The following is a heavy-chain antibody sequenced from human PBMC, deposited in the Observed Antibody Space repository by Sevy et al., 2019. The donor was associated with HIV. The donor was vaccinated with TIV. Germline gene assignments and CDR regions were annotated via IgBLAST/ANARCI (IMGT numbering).Heavy chain of an antibody. D-gene: IGHD4-17*01. CDR3: ARDDYGDYAGEDAFDI. J-gene: IGHJ3*02. CDR1: GFTFSSYS. CDR2: ISSSSSYI. V-gene: IGHV3-21*01. Sequence: GESLKISCAASGFTFSSYSMNWVRQAPGKGLEWVSSISSSSSYIYYADSVKGRFTISRDNAKNSLYLQMNSLRAEDTAVYYCARDDYGDYAGEDAFDIWGQGTMVTVSS.